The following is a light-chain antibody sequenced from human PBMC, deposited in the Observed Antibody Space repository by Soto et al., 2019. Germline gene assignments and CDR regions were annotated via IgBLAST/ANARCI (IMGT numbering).Light chain of an antibody. J-gene: IGLJ1*01. Sequence: SYELTQPPSVSVAPGKTARITCGGNNNGSKSVHWYQQKPGQAPVLGIYYDSDRPSGIPERFSGYNSGNTATLTISRVEAGDEADYYCQVWDSSSDHPLYVFGTWTKVTVL. V-gene: IGLV3-21*04. CDR3: QVWDSSSDHPLYV. CDR1: NNGSKS. CDR2: YDS.